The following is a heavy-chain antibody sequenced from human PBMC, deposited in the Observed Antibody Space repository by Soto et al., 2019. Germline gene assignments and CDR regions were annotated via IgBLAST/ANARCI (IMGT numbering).Heavy chain of an antibody. D-gene: IGHD3-10*01. J-gene: IGHJ4*02. CDR1: GGTFSSYT. V-gene: IGHV1-69*02. CDR3: AGGTSYYGLGSYSHFQY. Sequence: QVQLVQSGAEVKKPGSSVKVSRKASGGTFSSYTISWVRQAPGQGLEWMGRIIPHLGIANYAQKFPGRVTTTADKSTSTAYMELTRLRSGDTAVYYCAGGTSYYGLGSYSHFQYWVQGTLVTVSS. CDR2: IIPHLGIA.